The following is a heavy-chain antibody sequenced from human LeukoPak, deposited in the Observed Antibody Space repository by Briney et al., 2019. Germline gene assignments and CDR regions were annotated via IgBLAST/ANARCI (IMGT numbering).Heavy chain of an antibody. Sequence: GRSLRLSCAASGFTFSSYAMHWVRQAPGKGLEWVAVISYDGSNKYYADSVKGRFTISRDNSKNTLYLQMNSLRAEDTAVYYCAREGSISCHFDYWGQGTLVTVSS. V-gene: IGHV3-30*04. J-gene: IGHJ4*02. CDR2: ISYDGSNK. CDR3: AREGSISCHFDY. CDR1: GFTFSSYA. D-gene: IGHD2-2*01.